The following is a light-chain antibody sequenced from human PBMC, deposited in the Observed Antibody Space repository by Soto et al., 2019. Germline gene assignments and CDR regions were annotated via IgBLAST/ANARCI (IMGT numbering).Light chain of an antibody. CDR3: QQYNSYWM. J-gene: IGKJ1*01. CDR1: QSISIW. Sequence: DIQMPQSPFTLSASLGDRVTITCRASQSISIWLAWYQQKPGKATKLLIYDASNLESGVPSRFSGSGSGTEFTLTISSLQPADFATYYCQQYNSYWMFGQGTKVGIK. V-gene: IGKV1-5*01. CDR2: DAS.